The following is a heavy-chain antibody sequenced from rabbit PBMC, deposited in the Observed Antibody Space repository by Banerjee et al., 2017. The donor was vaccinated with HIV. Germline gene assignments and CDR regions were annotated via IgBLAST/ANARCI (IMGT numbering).Heavy chain of an antibody. D-gene: IGHD6-1*01. V-gene: IGHV1S45*01. Sequence: QEHLVESGGGLVQPEGSLTLTCTASGFSFSSSYYMCWVRQAPGKGLEWIACIHAGSSGSTYYASWAKGRFTISKTSSTTVTLQMTSLTAADTATNFCATNRGTGYATDLWGQGTSSPS. CDR1: GFSFSSSYY. CDR3: ATNRGTGYATDL. J-gene: IGHJ3*01. CDR2: IHAGSSGST.